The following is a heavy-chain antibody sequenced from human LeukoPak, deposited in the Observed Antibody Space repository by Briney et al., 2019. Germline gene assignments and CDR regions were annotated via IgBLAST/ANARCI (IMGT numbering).Heavy chain of an antibody. CDR3: ARSGRRDRLDYDILTGYQFDP. CDR1: GYSFTSYW. J-gene: IGHJ5*02. CDR2: IYPGDSDT. D-gene: IGHD3-9*01. V-gene: IGHV5-51*01. Sequence: GESLKISCKGSGYSFTSYWIGWVRQMPGKGLEWMGIIYPGDSDTRYSPSFQGQVTISADKSISTAYLQWSSLKASDTAMYYCARSGRRDRLDYDILTGYQFDPWGQGTLVTVSS.